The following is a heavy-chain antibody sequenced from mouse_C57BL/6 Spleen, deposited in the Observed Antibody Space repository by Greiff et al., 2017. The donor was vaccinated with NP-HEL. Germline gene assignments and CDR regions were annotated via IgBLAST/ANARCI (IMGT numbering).Heavy chain of an antibody. D-gene: IGHD2-3*01. Sequence: QVQLKESGPGLVAPSQSLSITCTVSGFSLTSYGVSWVRQPPGKGLEWLGVIWGDGSTNYHSALISRLSISKDNSKSQVFLKLNSLQTEDTATYDCAKRLIYDGYPYWYFDVWGTGTTVTVSS. CDR2: IWGDGST. CDR1: GFSLTSYG. J-gene: IGHJ1*03. CDR3: AKRLIYDGYPYWYFDV. V-gene: IGHV2-3*01.